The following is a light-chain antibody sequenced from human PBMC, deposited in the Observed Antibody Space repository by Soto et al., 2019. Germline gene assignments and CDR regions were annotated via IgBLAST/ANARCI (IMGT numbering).Light chain of an antibody. V-gene: IGKV1-39*01. Sequence: DIQMTQSPSSLSASVGDRVTITCRASQTISSSLNWYQQKPGKGPDLLIYAASNLQSGVPSRFSGSGSGSDFTLTISSLQPEDFATYYCQQSYSSPQMYTFGQGTRLEIK. J-gene: IGKJ2*01. CDR1: QTISSS. CDR3: QQSYSSPQMYT. CDR2: AAS.